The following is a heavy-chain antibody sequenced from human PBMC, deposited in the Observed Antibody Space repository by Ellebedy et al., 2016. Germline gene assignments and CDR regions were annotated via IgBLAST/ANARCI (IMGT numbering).Heavy chain of an antibody. D-gene: IGHD6-13*01. J-gene: IGHJ3*02. Sequence: GESLKISCAVSGFPFSGHTMNWVRQAPGDGLQWVSSISSTGNFIYYRDSIKGRFTISRDIATNSLYLQMDSLTVGDTAVYYCVKVGSGWSLDIWGQGTTVTVSS. CDR3: VKVGSGWSLDI. V-gene: IGHV3-21*01. CDR1: GFPFSGHT. CDR2: ISSTGNFI.